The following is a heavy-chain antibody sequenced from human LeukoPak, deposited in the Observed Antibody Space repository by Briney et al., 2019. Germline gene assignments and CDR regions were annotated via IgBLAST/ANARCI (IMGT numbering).Heavy chain of an antibody. D-gene: IGHD3-10*01. J-gene: IGHJ4*02. V-gene: IGHV3-74*01. CDR1: GFTFSSYR. Sequence: PGGSLRLSCAASGFTFSSYRMHWVRQAPGKGLVWVSRINSDGSSTSYADSVKGRFTISRDNAKNTLYLQMNSLRAEDTAVYYCAPTPIRGATIFDYWGQGTLVTVSS. CDR3: APTPIRGATIFDY. CDR2: INSDGSST.